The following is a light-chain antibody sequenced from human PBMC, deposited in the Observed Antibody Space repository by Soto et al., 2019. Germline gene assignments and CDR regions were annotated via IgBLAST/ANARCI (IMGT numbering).Light chain of an antibody. J-gene: IGLJ2*01. Sequence: SYELTQPPSVSVSPGQTARITCSGDALPKQYAYWYQQKPAQAPVLVIYKDSERPSGIPERFSGSSSGTTVTLTISGVQAEDEADYYCQSADSSGTYRGVFGGGTKLTVL. CDR2: KDS. CDR1: ALPKQY. V-gene: IGLV3-25*03. CDR3: QSADSSGTYRGV.